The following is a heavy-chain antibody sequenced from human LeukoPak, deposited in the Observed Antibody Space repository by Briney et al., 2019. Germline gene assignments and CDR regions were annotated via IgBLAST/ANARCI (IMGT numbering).Heavy chain of an antibody. CDR1: GFTFSSDS. D-gene: IGHD1-26*01. J-gene: IGHJ6*02. CDR3: ARDGTQGYYYHYYGMDV. V-gene: IGHV3-21*01. Sequence: VGSLRLSCAASGFTFSSDSMNWVRQAPGKGLEWGSSISSSSSYIYYADSVKGRFTISRDNAKNSLYLQMNSLRAEDTAVYYCARDGTQGYYYHYYGMDVWGQGTTVTVSS. CDR2: ISSSSSYI.